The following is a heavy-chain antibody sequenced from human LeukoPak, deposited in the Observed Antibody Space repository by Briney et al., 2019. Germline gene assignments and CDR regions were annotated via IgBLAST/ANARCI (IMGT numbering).Heavy chain of an antibody. D-gene: IGHD3-3*01. CDR1: GGSISSSSYY. CDR2: IYYSGST. CDR3: AGINPDYYDFWSGYYH. V-gene: IGHV4-39*01. J-gene: IGHJ5*02. Sequence: PSETLSLTCTVSGGSISSSSYYWGWIRQPPGKWLEWIGSIYYSGSTYYNPSLKSRVTISVDTSKNQFSLKLSSVTAADTAVYYCAGINPDYYDFWSGYYHWGQGTLVTVSS.